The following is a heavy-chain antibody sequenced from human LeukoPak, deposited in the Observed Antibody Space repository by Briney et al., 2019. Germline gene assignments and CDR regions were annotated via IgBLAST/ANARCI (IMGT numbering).Heavy chain of an antibody. CDR3: VAGYSGHYGLVDY. V-gene: IGHV3-74*01. Sequence: GGSLRLSCAASEFIFSNYWMHWVRQAPGKGLVWVSHTSTDGSTTFYADSVKGRFTVSRDNAKNTLYPQMNSLRADDTAVRYCVAGYSGHYGLVDYWGQGTLVTVSS. D-gene: IGHD4-11*01. CDR1: EFIFSNYW. J-gene: IGHJ4*02. CDR2: TSTDGSTT.